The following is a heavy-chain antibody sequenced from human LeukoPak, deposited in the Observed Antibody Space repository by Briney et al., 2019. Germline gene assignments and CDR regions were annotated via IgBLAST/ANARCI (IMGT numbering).Heavy chain of an antibody. Sequence: ASVKVSCKASGYTFTKYYVHWLRQAPGQGLEWLGWINTNSGATNDAQKFQGRVTMTRDTSISTAYMELSRLRSDDTAVYYCSPTAGLEYCFDYWGQGTLVTVCS. CDR1: GYTFTKYY. CDR2: INTNSGAT. J-gene: IGHJ4*02. V-gene: IGHV1-2*02. CDR3: SPTAGLEYCFDY. D-gene: IGHD6-13*01.